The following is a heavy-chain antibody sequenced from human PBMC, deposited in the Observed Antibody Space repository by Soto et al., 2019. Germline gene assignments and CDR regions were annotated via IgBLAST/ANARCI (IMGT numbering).Heavy chain of an antibody. Sequence: SVKVSCKASGGTFSNYAISWVRQAPGQGLQWLGGIIPIFGTANYAQKFQGIFTITADESTSTAYMELSSLRSEDTAVYYCAREPRSYDFWSGYFVVGMDVWGQEITVTVSS. CDR1: GGTFSNYA. V-gene: IGHV1-69*13. D-gene: IGHD3-3*01. J-gene: IGHJ6*02. CDR3: AREPRSYDFWSGYFVVGMDV. CDR2: IIPIFGTA.